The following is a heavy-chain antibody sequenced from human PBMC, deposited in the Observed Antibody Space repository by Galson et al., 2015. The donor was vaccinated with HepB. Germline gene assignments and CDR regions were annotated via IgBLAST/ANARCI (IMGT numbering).Heavy chain of an antibody. D-gene: IGHD3-22*01. J-gene: IGHJ6*02. CDR2: ISAYNGNT. Sequence: SVKVSCKASGYTFTSYGISWVRQAPGQGLEWMGWISAYNGNTNYAQKLQGRVTMTTDTSTSTAYMELRSLRAEDTAVYYCARSKKYYYDSSGYLGYYYGMDVWGQGTTVTVSS. CDR3: ARSKKYYYDSSGYLGYYYGMDV. V-gene: IGHV1-18*04. CDR1: GYTFTSYG.